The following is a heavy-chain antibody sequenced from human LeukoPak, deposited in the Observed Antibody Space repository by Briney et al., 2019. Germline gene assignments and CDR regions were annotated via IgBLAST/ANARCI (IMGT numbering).Heavy chain of an antibody. CDR2: ISYDGSNK. CDR1: GFNFSSYA. V-gene: IGHV3-30-3*01. CDR3: ARDWWIQLWLPRTYYFDY. J-gene: IGHJ4*02. D-gene: IGHD5-18*01. Sequence: GGSLRLFCAASGFNFSSYAMHWVRQAPGKGLEWVAVISYDGSNKYYADSVKGRFTISRDNSKNTLYLQMNSLRAEDTAVYYCARDWWIQLWLPRTYYFDYWGQGTLVTVSS.